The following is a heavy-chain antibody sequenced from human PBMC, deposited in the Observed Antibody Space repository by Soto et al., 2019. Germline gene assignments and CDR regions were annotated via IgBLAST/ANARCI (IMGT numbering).Heavy chain of an antibody. V-gene: IGHV3-48*03. CDR2: ISSSGSTI. CDR1: GFTLSSYE. Sequence: GGSLRLSCAASGFTLSSYEMNWVRQAPGKGLEWVSYISSSGSTIYYADSVKGRFTISRDNAKNSLYLQMNSLRAEDTAVYYCARDLSRNYFDYWGQGTLVTVSS. CDR3: ARDLSRNYFDY. J-gene: IGHJ4*02.